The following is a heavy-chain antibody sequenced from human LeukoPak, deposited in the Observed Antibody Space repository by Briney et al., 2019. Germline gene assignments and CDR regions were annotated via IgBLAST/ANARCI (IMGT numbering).Heavy chain of an antibody. D-gene: IGHD3-10*02. CDR1: GFTFSSYE. V-gene: IGHV3-48*03. J-gene: IGHJ6*04. CDR3: AELGITMIGVV. CDR2: ISSSGSTI. Sequence: GGSLRLSCAASGFTFSSYEMNWVRQAPGKGLEWVSYISSSGSTIYYADSVKGRFTISRDNAKNSLYLQMNSLRAEDTAVYYCAELGITMIGVVWGKGTTVAISS.